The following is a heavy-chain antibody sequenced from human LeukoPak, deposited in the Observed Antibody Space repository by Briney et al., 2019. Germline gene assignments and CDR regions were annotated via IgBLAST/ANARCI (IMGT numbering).Heavy chain of an antibody. CDR3: ARGSRALDY. Sequence: PSETLSLTCTVSGYSISSGYYWGWTRQPPGKGLEWIGSIYHSGSTYYNPSLKSRVTISVDTSKNQFSLKLSSVTAADTAVYYCARGSRALDYWGQGTLVTVSS. CDR2: IYHSGST. V-gene: IGHV4-38-2*02. J-gene: IGHJ4*02. CDR1: GYSISSGYY. D-gene: IGHD3-10*01.